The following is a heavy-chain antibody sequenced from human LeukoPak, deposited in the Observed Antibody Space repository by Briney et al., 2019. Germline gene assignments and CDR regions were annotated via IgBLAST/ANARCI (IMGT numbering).Heavy chain of an antibody. CDR1: GGSISSSSYY. CDR3: ARAGRTYYYGSGSYYHRVFDY. CDR2: IYYSGST. J-gene: IGHJ4*02. D-gene: IGHD3-10*01. V-gene: IGHV4-39*07. Sequence: PSETLSLTCTVSGGSISSSSYYWGWIRQPPGKGLEWIGSIYYSGSTYYNPSLKSQVTISVDTSKNQFSLKLSSVTAADTAVYYCARAGRTYYYGSGSYYHRVFDYWGQGTLVTVSS.